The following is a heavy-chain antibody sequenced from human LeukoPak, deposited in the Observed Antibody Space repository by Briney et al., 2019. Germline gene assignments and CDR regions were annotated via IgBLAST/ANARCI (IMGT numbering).Heavy chain of an antibody. J-gene: IGHJ3*02. CDR1: GGSISSYH. D-gene: IGHD6-13*01. CDR3: ARGSPESTSSWYLNDAFDI. V-gene: IGHV4-4*07. Sequence: SETLSLTCTVSGGSISSYHWSWIRQPAGKGLEWIGRIYTSGSTNYNPSLKSRVTMSVDTSKNQFSLKLSSVTAADTAVYNCARGSPESTSSWYLNDAFDIWGQGTMVTVSS. CDR2: IYTSGST.